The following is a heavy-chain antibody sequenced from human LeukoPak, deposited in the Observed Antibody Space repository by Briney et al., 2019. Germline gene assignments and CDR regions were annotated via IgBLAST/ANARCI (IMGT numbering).Heavy chain of an antibody. Sequence: GGSLRLSCAASGFTFSSYGMHWVRQAPGKGLEWVAVIWYDGSNKYYADSVKGRFTISRDNSKNTLYLQMNSLRAEDTAVYYCAGAYSPYGMDVWGQGTTVTVSS. CDR3: AGAYSPYGMDV. CDR2: IWYDGSNK. J-gene: IGHJ6*02. CDR1: GFTFSSYG. D-gene: IGHD4-11*01. V-gene: IGHV3-33*01.